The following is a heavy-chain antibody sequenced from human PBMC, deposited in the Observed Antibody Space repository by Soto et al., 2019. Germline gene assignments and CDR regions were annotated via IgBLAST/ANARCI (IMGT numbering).Heavy chain of an antibody. CDR1: GFTFSSYA. CDR2: ISGSGGST. CDR3: AKGEDSSGWYGRTYYYYGMDV. Sequence: GGSLRLSCAASGFTFSSYAMSWVRQAPGKGLEWVSAISGSGGSTYYADSVKGRFTISRDNSKNTLYLQMNSLRAEDTAVYYCAKGEDSSGWYGRTYYYYGMDVWGQGTTVTVSS. V-gene: IGHV3-23*01. J-gene: IGHJ6*02. D-gene: IGHD6-19*01.